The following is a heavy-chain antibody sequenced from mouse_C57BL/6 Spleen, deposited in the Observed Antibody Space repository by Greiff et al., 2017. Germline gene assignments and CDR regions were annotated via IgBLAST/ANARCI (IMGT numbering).Heavy chain of an antibody. CDR2: INPNNGGT. V-gene: IGHV1-22*01. CDR3: ARRWDYFDY. CDR1: GYTFTDYN. D-gene: IGHD1-1*02. J-gene: IGHJ2*01. Sequence: EVQLQESGPELVKPGASVKMSCKASGYTFTDYNMHWVKQSHGKSLEWIGYINPNNGGTSYNQKFKGKATLTVNKSSSTAYMEHRSLTSEESAVYYCARRWDYFDYWGQGTTLTVAS.